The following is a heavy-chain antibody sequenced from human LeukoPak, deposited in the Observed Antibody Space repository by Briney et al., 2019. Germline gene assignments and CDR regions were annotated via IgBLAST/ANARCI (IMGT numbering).Heavy chain of an antibody. J-gene: IGHJ4*02. CDR1: GGSISSSGYY. CDR2: ISSGGST. CDR3: ARRSYDGSGYYYVDY. D-gene: IGHD3-22*01. Sequence: SEALSLTCTVSGGSISSSGYYWGWIRQPPGKGLEWIGSISSGGSTHYIPSLKSRVTISVDTSKNQFSLKLSSVTAADTAVYYSARRSYDGSGYYYVDYWGQGTLVTVSS. V-gene: IGHV4-39*01.